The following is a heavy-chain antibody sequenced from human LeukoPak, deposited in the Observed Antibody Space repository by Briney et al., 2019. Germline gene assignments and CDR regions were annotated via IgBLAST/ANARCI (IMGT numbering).Heavy chain of an antibody. CDR3: ARDRPSGNITMIRGVALDY. CDR1: GFSFRTYE. CDR2: ISSGGAAI. D-gene: IGHD3-10*01. J-gene: IGHJ4*02. Sequence: GGSLRLSCAASGFSFRTYEMNWVRQAPGKGLEWGSYISSGGAAIYYADSVKGRFSISRDNAKNSLYLQMNSLRAEDTAVYYCARDRPSGNITMIRGVALDYWGQGTLVTVSS. V-gene: IGHV3-48*03.